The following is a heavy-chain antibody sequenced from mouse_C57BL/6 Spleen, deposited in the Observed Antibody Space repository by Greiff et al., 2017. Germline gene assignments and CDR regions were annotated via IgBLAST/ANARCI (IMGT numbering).Heavy chain of an antibody. CDR2: LDPSDSYP. D-gene: IGHD2-1*01. CDR3: ARYGNYAMDY. Sequence: VQLQQPGAELVKPGASVKLSCKASGYTFTRYWMQWVKQRPGQGLEWIGELDPSDSYPNYNQKFKGKATLTVDTDSSTAYMQLSSLTSDDSAVYYCARYGNYAMDYWGQGTSVTVSS. CDR1: GYTFTRYW. J-gene: IGHJ4*01. V-gene: IGHV1-50*01.